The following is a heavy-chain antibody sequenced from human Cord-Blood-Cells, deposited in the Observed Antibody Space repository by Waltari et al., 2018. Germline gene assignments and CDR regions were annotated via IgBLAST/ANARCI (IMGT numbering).Heavy chain of an antibody. CDR2: IESVGST. D-gene: IGHD3-10*01. V-gene: IGHV3-53*02. CDR3: ARETGSYDAFDI. Sequence: EVQLVETGGGLIQPGGSLRLSCAASGFTVSSNYMSWVRQAPGTGLEWVSVIESVGSTYYADPVKGRFTISRDKSKNTLYLQMNSLRAEDTAVYYCARETGSYDAFDIWGQGTMVTVSS. CDR1: GFTVSSNY. J-gene: IGHJ3*02.